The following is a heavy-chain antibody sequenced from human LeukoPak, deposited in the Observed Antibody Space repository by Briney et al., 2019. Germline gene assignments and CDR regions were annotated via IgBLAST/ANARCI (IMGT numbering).Heavy chain of an antibody. Sequence: PSETLSLTCTVSGGSISSGGYYWSWIRQHPGKGLEWIGYIYYSGSTYYNPSLKSRVTISVDTSKNQFSLKLSSVTAADTAVYYCAGHDSSGTYFQHWGQGTLVTVSS. J-gene: IGHJ1*01. CDR1: GGSISSGGYY. CDR2: IYYSGST. D-gene: IGHD3-22*01. V-gene: IGHV4-31*03. CDR3: AGHDSSGTYFQH.